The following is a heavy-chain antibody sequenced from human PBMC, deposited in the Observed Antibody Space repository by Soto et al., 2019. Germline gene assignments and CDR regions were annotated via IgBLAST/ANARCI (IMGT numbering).Heavy chain of an antibody. CDR3: ARDLGYYGSGSNPLDY. Sequence: GGSLRLSCAASGFTFSSYAMHWVRHAPGKGLEWVAVISYDGSNKYYADSVKGRFTISRDNSKNTLYLQMNSLRAEDTAVYYCARDLGYYGSGSNPLDYWGQGTLVTVSS. CDR1: GFTFSSYA. V-gene: IGHV3-30-3*01. D-gene: IGHD3-10*01. J-gene: IGHJ4*02. CDR2: ISYDGSNK.